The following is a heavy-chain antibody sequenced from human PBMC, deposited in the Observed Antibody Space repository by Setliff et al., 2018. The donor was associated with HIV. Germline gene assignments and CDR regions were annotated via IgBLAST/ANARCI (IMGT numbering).Heavy chain of an antibody. V-gene: IGHV4-61*02. D-gene: IGHD1-1*01. CDR2: IYTSGST. CDR1: GGSISSGSYY. J-gene: IGHJ5*02. Sequence: SETLSLTCTVSGGSISSGSYYWSWIRQPAGKGLEWSGRIYTSGSTNYNPTLKSRVSISVDTSKNQFSLKLSSVTAADTAVYYCARSNLEPTSRLFDPWGPGTLVTVSS. CDR3: ARSNLEPTSRLFDP.